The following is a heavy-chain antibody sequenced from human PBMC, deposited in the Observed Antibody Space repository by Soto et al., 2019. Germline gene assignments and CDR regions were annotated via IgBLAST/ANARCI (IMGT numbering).Heavy chain of an antibody. V-gene: IGHV1-69*06. Sequence: ASVKVSCKASGGTFSSYAISWVRQAPGQGLEWMGGIIPIFGTANYAQKFQGRVTITADKSTSTAYMELSSLRSEDTAVYYCARGPLNDFWSGYYYYYYYGMDVWGQGTTVTVSS. D-gene: IGHD3-3*01. CDR3: ARGPLNDFWSGYYYYYYYGMDV. CDR2: IIPIFGTA. CDR1: GGTFSSYA. J-gene: IGHJ6*02.